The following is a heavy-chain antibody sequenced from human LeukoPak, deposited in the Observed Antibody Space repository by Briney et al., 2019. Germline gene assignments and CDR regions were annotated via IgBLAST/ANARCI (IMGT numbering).Heavy chain of an antibody. CDR3: AKVGDFSGSFYYFDY. CDR2: ISGSGGST. V-gene: IGHV3-23*01. CDR1: GFTFSSYA. J-gene: IGHJ4*02. Sequence: GGSLGLSCAASGFTFSSYAMSWVRQAPGKGLEWVSAISGSGGSTYYADSVKGRLTISRDNSKNTLYLQMNSLRAEDTAVYYCAKVGDFSGSFYYFDYWGQGTLVTVSS. D-gene: IGHD1-26*01.